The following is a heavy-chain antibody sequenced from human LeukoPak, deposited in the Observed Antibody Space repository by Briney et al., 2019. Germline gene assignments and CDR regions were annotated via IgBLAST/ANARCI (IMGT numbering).Heavy chain of an antibody. CDR1: GFTFSSYG. D-gene: IGHD4-17*01. Sequence: GGSLRLSCAASGFTFSSYGMRWVRQAPGKGLEWVAVISYDGSIKYYADSVKGRFTISRDNSKNTLYLQMNSLSAEDTAVYYCAKGGDSPLYYYGMDVWGQGTTVTVSS. CDR2: ISYDGSIK. V-gene: IGHV3-30*18. CDR3: AKGGDSPLYYYGMDV. J-gene: IGHJ6*02.